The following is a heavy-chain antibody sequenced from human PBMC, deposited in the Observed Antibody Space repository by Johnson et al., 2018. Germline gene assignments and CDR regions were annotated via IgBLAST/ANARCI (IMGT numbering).Heavy chain of an antibody. J-gene: IGHJ4*02. Sequence: VQLVQSGGGLIQPGGSLRLSCAASGFTVSSNYMNWVRQAPGKGLEWVSIIDSGGSTYSADSVKGRFTISRDDSKNTVHLQMNSLRAEETAVYYCARGWLAYWGQGTLVTVSS. V-gene: IGHV3-53*01. CDR1: GFTVSSNY. CDR3: ARGWLAY. D-gene: IGHD6-19*01. CDR2: IDSGGST.